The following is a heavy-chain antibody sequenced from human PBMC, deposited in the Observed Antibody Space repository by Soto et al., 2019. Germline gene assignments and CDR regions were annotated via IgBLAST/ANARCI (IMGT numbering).Heavy chain of an antibody. CDR3: ARHGAAIWLGY. CDR2: IDPSDSYI. J-gene: IGHJ4*02. V-gene: IGHV5-10-1*01. D-gene: IGHD6-19*01. CDR1: GYTFSGHW. Sequence: PGESLKISCKTSGYTFSGHWISWVRQVPGKGLQWMGNIDPSDSYINYNPAFRGHVTFSVDKSNSTAYLHWRSLGPSDTAIYYCARHGAAIWLGYWGQGTLVTAPQ.